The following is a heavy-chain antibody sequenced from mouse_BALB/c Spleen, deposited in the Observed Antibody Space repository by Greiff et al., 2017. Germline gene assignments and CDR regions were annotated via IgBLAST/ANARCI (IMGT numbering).Heavy chain of an antibody. D-gene: IGHD1-2*01. CDR1: GYSFTSYW. V-gene: IGHV1-74*01. J-gene: IGHJ3*01. CDR3: ALRLSWCAY. CDR2: IHTSDSDT. Sequence: QVQLQQPGAELVRPGASVKLSCTASGYSFTSYWMYWVKQRPGQGLEWIGMIHTSDSDTRLNQKFKDKATLTVDKSSSKAYMQLSSPTSEDAAVYYGALRLSWCAYWGQGTLVTVSA.